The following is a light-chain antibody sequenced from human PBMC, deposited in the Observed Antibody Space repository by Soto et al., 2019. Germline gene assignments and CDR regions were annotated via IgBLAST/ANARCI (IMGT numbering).Light chain of an antibody. CDR1: QTVHNN. J-gene: IGKJ5*01. V-gene: IGKV3-15*01. CDR3: QQYTNWPIT. CDR2: AVS. Sequence: EVVMTQSPATLSVSPGESVTLSCRASQTVHNNYLAWYQQKPGQAPRLLIYAVSARATGIPARFSGRGSGTEFTLTINGLQSEDFAVYCCQQYTNWPITLGQGTRLEI.